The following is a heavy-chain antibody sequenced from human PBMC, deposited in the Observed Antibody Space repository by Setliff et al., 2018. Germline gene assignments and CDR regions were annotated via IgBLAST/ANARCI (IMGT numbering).Heavy chain of an antibody. CDR3: ARFGGSCSSSSCYASDL. D-gene: IGHD2-2*01. CDR2: IITSTGKT. CDR1: GYTFTNFG. V-gene: IGHV1-18*01. Sequence: ASVKVSCKASGYTFTNFGFHWLRQAPGQGLEWMAMIITSTGKTSYAQKFQGRVTVTTDTYTGTGYMELRSLRSDDTAMYFCARFGGSCSSSSCYASDLWGQGTMGTVSS. J-gene: IGHJ3*01.